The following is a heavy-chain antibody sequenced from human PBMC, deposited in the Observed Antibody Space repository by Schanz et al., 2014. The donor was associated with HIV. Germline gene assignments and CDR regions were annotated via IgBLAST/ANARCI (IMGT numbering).Heavy chain of an antibody. V-gene: IGHV3-30*18. J-gene: IGHJ4*02. CDR3: AKGWRGYSISSLVDY. CDR1: GFTFDSYG. Sequence: QVQLVESGGGVVQPGRSLRLSCAASGFTFDSYGMHWVRQAPGKGLEWVAVISYDGSRKHFADSVKGRFTISRDNSKNTLYLQMNSLRADDTAVYYCAKGWRGYSISSLVDYWGQGSLVTVSS. D-gene: IGHD6-6*01. CDR2: ISYDGSRK.